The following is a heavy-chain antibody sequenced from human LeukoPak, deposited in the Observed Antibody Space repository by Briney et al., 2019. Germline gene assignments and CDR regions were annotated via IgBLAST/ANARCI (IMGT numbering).Heavy chain of an antibody. CDR1: GGTFSSYA. J-gene: IGHJ6*02. D-gene: IGHD5-12*01. V-gene: IGHV1-2*02. CDR2: INPNSGGT. Sequence: ASVKVSCKASGGTFSSYAISWVRQAPGQGLEWMGWINPNSGGTNYAQKFQGRVTMTRDTSISTAYMELSRLRSDDTAVYYCARDLYGDIVATRDYYYGMDVWGQGTTVTVSS. CDR3: ARDLYGDIVATRDYYYGMDV.